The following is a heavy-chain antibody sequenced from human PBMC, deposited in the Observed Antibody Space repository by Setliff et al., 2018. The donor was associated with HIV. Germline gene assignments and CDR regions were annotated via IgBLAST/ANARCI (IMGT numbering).Heavy chain of an antibody. Sequence: RASVKVSCKVSGGTFNSYTFTWVRQAPGQGLEWMGGVIPILGITHRAQNFQGRVTISADGSTNTAYMELSGLRSEDTAIYYCARGEALQNTVTTYFQHWGQGTPVTVSS. CDR2: VIPILGIT. J-gene: IGHJ1*01. CDR1: GGTFNSYT. V-gene: IGHV1-69*10. CDR3: ARGEALQNTVTTYFQH. D-gene: IGHD4-17*01.